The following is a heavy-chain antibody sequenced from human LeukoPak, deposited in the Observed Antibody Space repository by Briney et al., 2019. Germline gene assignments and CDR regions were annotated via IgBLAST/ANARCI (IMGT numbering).Heavy chain of an antibody. CDR1: GYTFTGYF. CDR3: ARDFNTPSLDY. Sequence: ASVKVSCKASGYTFTGYFMHWVRQAPGQGLEWMGWINPNSGGTKYAQKFQGRVTMTRDMSISTAYMELSRLRSDDTAVYYCARDFNTPSLDYWGQGTLVTVSS. CDR2: INPNSGGT. V-gene: IGHV1-2*02. D-gene: IGHD2/OR15-2a*01. J-gene: IGHJ4*02.